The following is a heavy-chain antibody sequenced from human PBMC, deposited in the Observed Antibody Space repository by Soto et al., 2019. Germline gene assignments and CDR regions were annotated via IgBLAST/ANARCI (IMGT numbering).Heavy chain of an antibody. CDR2: IYHSGST. D-gene: IGHD4-17*01. J-gene: IGHJ4*02. CDR3: ARGVTTVTTIDY. V-gene: IGHV4-30-2*01. CDR1: GGSISSGGYS. Sequence: QLQLQESGSGLVKPSQTLSHTCAVSGGSISSGGYSWSWIRQPPGKGLEWIGYIYHSGSTYYNPSLKSRVTISVDRSKNQFSLKLSSVTAADTAVYYCARGVTTVTTIDYWGQGTLVTVSS.